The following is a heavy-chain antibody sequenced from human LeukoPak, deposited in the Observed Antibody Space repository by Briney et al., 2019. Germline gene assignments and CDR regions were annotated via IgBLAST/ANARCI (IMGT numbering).Heavy chain of an antibody. CDR3: AKVAASSGWYVDY. CDR1: GFTFSSYS. Sequence: GGSLRLSCAASGFTFSSYSMNWVRQAPGKGLEWVAVISYDGSNKYYADSVKGRFTISRDNSKNTLYLQMNSLRAEDTAVYYCAKVAASSGWYVDYWGQGTLVTVSS. V-gene: IGHV3-30*18. CDR2: ISYDGSNK. J-gene: IGHJ4*02. D-gene: IGHD6-19*01.